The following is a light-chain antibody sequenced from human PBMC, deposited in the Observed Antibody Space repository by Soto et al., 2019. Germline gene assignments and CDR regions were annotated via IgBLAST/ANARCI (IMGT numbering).Light chain of an antibody. V-gene: IGLV2-14*02. J-gene: IGLJ1*01. CDR3: SSYTNINTRACV. CDR2: EVT. CDR1: STDVGSYML. Sequence: QSALTQPASVSGSPGQSITISCTGTSTDVGSYMLVSWYQQHPGKAPKLIIYEVTDRPSGVSNRFSGSKSGNTASLTISGLQAEDEAEYYCSSYTNINTRACVFGTGTKVTVL.